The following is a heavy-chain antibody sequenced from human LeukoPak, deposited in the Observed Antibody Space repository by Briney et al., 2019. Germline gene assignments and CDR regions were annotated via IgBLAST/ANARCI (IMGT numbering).Heavy chain of an antibody. CDR3: ARLRGKVAPHDY. CDR2: IIPIFGTA. J-gene: IGHJ4*02. V-gene: IGHV1-69*01. CDR1: GGTFSSYA. Sequence: SVKVSCKASGGTFSSYAISWVRQAPGQGLEWMGGIIPIFGTANYAQKFQGRVTITADESTSTAYMELSSPRSEDTAVYYCARLRGKVAPHDYWGQGTLVTVSS. D-gene: IGHD2-15*01.